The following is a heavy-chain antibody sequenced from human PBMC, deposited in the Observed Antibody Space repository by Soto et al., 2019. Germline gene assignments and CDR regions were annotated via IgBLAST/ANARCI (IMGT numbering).Heavy chain of an antibody. V-gene: IGHV4-4*07. CDR3: ARFQGGYSGYGAGVYWFDP. D-gene: IGHD5-12*01. J-gene: IGHJ5*02. CDR1: GGSISSYY. CDR2: IYTSGST. Sequence: SETLSITCPVSGGSISSYYWSLIRQPAGKGLEWIGRIYTSGSTNYNPSLKSRVTMSVDTSKNQFSLKLSSVTAADTAVYYCARFQGGYSGYGAGVYWFDPWGQGTLVTVSS.